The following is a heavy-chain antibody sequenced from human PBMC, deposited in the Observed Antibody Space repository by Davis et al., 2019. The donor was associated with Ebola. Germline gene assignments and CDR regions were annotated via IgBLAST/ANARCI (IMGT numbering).Heavy chain of an antibody. V-gene: IGHV3-30-3*01. CDR1: GFTLSNYA. Sequence: PGGSLRLSCVASGFTLSNYAMHWVRQAPGKGLEWVAVISYDGSDEYYADSVKGRFTISRDNAKNSLYLQMNSLRAEDTAVYYCARDHLDTAMVTTVFDYWGQGTLVTVSS. D-gene: IGHD5-18*01. J-gene: IGHJ4*02. CDR2: ISYDGSDE. CDR3: ARDHLDTAMVTTVFDY.